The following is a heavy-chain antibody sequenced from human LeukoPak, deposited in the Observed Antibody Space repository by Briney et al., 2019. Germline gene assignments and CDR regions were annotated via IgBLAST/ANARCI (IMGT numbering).Heavy chain of an antibody. D-gene: IGHD3-10*01. CDR2: ISSTSRTV. Sequence: GGSLRLSCAASGFTFSTSTMNWVRQAPGKGLEWVSSISSTSRTVYYADSVKGRFTISRDNAEHSLYLQMNSLRVEDTAVYYCARDHITMIRGVSYYCYGMDVWGQGTTVTVSS. CDR3: ARDHITMIRGVSYYCYGMDV. V-gene: IGHV3-21*04. CDR1: GFTFSTST. J-gene: IGHJ6*02.